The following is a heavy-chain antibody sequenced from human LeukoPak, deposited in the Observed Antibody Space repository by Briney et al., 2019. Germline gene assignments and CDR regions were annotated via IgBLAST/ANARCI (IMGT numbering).Heavy chain of an antibody. D-gene: IGHD4-17*01. CDR3: ARGFHGDYYFDY. V-gene: IGHV1-2*02. CDR1: GYTLTGYY. CDR2: INPNSGGT. J-gene: IGHJ4*01. Sequence: ASVKVSCKASGYTLTGYYMHWVRQAPGQGLEWMGWINPNSGGTKYVQKFQGRVSMTRDPSISTAYMELSRLRSDDTAVYYCARGFHGDYYFDYWGQEPWSPSPQ.